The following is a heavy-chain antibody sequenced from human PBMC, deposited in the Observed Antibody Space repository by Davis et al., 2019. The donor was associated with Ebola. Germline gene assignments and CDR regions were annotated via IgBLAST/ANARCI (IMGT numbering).Heavy chain of an antibody. CDR2: ISSSSLTT. V-gene: IGHV3-48*04. J-gene: IGHJ4*02. CDR3: ARDFMAVTDDY. CDR1: GFTFSSYA. Sequence: GESLKISCAASGFTFSSYAMSWVRQAPGKGLEWLSYISSSSLTTYSADSVKGRFTISRDNAKNTLYLQMNSLRVEDTAVYYCARDFMAVTDDYWGQGTLVTVSS. D-gene: IGHD2-21*02.